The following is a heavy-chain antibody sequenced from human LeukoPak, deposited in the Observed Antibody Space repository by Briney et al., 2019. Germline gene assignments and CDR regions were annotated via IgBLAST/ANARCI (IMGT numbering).Heavy chain of an antibody. CDR1: GFTFSSYW. D-gene: IGHD3-3*01. Sequence: PAGGSLRLSCAASGFTFSSYWMHWVRQAPGKGLVWVSRINSDGSSTSYADSVKGRFTISRDNAKNTLYLQMNSLRAEDTAVYYCVLEFGSWGRNWFDPWGQGTLVTVSS. V-gene: IGHV3-74*01. CDR3: VLEFGSWGRNWFDP. CDR2: INSDGSST. J-gene: IGHJ5*02.